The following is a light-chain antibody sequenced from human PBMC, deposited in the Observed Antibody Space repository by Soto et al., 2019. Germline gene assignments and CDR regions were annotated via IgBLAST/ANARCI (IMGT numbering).Light chain of an antibody. CDR1: SSDVGGYDY. J-gene: IGLJ1*01. CDR3: TSYTSSSTQV. CDR2: EVT. Sequence: QSALTQPASVSGSPGQSITISCTGTSSDVGGYDYVSWYQQHPGTAPRLIIFEVTNRPSGVSNRFSGSKFGNTASLTISGLQAEDEADYYCTSYTSSSTQVFGTGTKVTVL. V-gene: IGLV2-14*01.